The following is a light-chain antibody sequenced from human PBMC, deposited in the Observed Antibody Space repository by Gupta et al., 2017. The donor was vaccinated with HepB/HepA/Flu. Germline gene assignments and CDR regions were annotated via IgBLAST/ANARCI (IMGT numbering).Light chain of an antibody. CDR3: ETWDYNTHV. V-gene: IGLV4-60*03. J-gene: IGLJ3*02. CDR1: SGHSSYV. Sequence: QPVLTQSSSASASLGSSVKLTCTLSSGHSSYVIAWHQQQPGKAPRYLTKVEGSGSYDKATGVPDRFSGSSSGADRYLTISNLQSEDEADYYCETWDYNTHVFGGGTKLTVL. CDR2: VEGSGSY.